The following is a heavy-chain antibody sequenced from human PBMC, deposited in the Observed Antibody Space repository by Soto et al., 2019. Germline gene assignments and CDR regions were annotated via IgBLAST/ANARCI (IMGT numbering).Heavy chain of an antibody. CDR1: GGSISSSSYY. D-gene: IGHD2-21*02. Sequence: SETLSLTCTVSGGSISSSSYYWGWIRQPPGKGLEWIGSIYYSGSTYYNPSLKSRVTISVDTSKNQFSLKLSSVTAADTAVYYCASGVTHVRGPYYFDYWGQGTLVTVSS. CDR2: IYYSGST. J-gene: IGHJ4*02. CDR3: ASGVTHVRGPYYFDY. V-gene: IGHV4-39*01.